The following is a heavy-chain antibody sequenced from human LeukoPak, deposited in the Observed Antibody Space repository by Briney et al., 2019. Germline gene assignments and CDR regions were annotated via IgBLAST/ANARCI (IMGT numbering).Heavy chain of an antibody. J-gene: IGHJ4*02. CDR1: GYTFIGQF. Sequence: ASVKVSCKASGYTFIGQFIHWLRQAPGEGLEWMGWIDPPSGVPHYAQKFQDTVTLTRDTSTGTAYMELHRLQSLDTAVYYCARSGFSTGFYLDFWGQGTLISVSS. CDR2: IDPPSGVP. V-gene: IGHV1-2*02. D-gene: IGHD6-19*01. CDR3: ARSGFSTGFYLDF.